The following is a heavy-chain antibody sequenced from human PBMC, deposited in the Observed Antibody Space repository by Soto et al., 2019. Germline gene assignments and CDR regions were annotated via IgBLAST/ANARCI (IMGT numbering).Heavy chain of an antibody. Sequence: QVQLQQSGVGLLKPSETLSLTCTVHGGSFSGFFWTWTRQSPGKGLEWIGEINHSGRTNHNPSLKSRVTISVDTSKKQFSLSLSSVTAADTAVYYCARGSYYYDNSGYFHWGQGTLVTVSS. CDR1: GGSFSGFF. CDR3: ARGSYYYDNSGYFH. D-gene: IGHD3-22*01. J-gene: IGHJ4*02. CDR2: INHSGRT. V-gene: IGHV4-34*01.